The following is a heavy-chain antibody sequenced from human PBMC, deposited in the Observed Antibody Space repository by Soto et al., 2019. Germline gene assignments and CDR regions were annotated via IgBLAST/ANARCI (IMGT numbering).Heavy chain of an antibody. J-gene: IGHJ6*02. V-gene: IGHV1-2*02. CDR3: ARGPPTVVVAATPLYGMDV. D-gene: IGHD2-15*01. Sequence: ASVKASCKASGYTFTGYYMHWVRQAPGQGLEWMGWINPNSGGTNYAQKFQGRVTMTRDTSISTAYMELSRLRSDDTAVYYCARGPPTVVVAATPLYGMDVWGQGTTVTVSS. CDR1: GYTFTGYY. CDR2: INPNSGGT.